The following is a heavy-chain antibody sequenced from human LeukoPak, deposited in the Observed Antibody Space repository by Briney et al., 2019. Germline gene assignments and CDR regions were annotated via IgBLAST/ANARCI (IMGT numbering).Heavy chain of an antibody. V-gene: IGHV3-23*01. D-gene: IGHD3-10*01. J-gene: IGHJ4*02. CDR3: AKDRNYYYGSGLIPDY. CDR1: GFTFSNYA. Sequence: GGSLRLSCAASGFTFSNYAMSWVRQAPGKGLEWVSTISGSGDSTYYADSVKGRFTISRDNSKNTLYLQMNSLRAEDTAVYYCAKDRNYYYGSGLIPDYWGQGTLVTVSS. CDR2: ISGSGDST.